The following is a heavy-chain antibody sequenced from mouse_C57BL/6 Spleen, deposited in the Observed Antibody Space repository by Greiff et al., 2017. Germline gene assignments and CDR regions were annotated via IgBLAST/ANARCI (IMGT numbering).Heavy chain of an antibody. J-gene: IGHJ1*03. CDR1: GYTFTGYW. D-gene: IGHD1-1*01. CDR2: ILPGRGST. V-gene: IGHV1-9*01. Sequence: QVQLQQSGAELMKPGASVKLSCKATGYTFTGYWIEWVKQRPGHGLEWIGEILPGRGSTNYNEKFKGKATFTADTSSNTAYMQLSSLTTEDSAIYYCAREITTVVDDWYFDVWGTGTTVTVSS. CDR3: AREITTVVDDWYFDV.